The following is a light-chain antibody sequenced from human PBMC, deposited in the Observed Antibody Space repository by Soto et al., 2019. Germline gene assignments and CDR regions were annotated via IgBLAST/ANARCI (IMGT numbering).Light chain of an antibody. CDR2: GAS. CDR3: QQYGSSPRT. V-gene: IGKV3-20*01. J-gene: IGKJ1*01. Sequence: EMVLTQSPGTLSLSPGESATLSCRASQSVSSNYLGWYQQRPGQAPRLLIYGASRRATGIPDRFSGSGSGTDFTLTISRLEPEDFAVYYCQQYGSSPRTFGQGTKVDIK. CDR1: QSVSSNY.